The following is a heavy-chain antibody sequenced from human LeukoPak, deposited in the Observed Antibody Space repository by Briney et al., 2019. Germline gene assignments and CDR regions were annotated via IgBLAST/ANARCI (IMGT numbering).Heavy chain of an antibody. Sequence: GASVKISCKTSGYIFTDYAIVWVRQAPGQGLKWIGWVGTYDGKTNYAQEVQDRVTMTTDTSASTAYVGLRSLTSDDTALYYCAKLMDNNYDGSAFDYWGQGTLVTVSS. CDR1: GYIFTDYA. CDR3: AKLMDNNYDGSAFDY. CDR2: VGTYDGKT. V-gene: IGHV1-18*01. D-gene: IGHD3-22*01. J-gene: IGHJ4*02.